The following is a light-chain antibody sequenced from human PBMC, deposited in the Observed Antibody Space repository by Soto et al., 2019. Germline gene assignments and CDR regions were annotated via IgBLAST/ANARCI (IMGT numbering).Light chain of an antibody. Sequence: DIQMTQSPSTLSASVGDRVIITCRASQSIHSWLAWYQQKPGKAPKLLIYKASSSDSGVPSRFSGSGAGTEFTLTISSLQPDDFATYYCQQYYNELTFGQGTKLEIK. J-gene: IGKJ2*01. CDR3: QQYYNELT. V-gene: IGKV1-5*03. CDR1: QSIHSW. CDR2: KAS.